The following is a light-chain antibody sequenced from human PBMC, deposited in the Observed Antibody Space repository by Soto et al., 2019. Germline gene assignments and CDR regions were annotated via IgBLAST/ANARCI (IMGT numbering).Light chain of an antibody. Sequence: QSVRTQPPSVSWAPGQRVTISCTGSSSNIGAGYDVHWYQQLPGTAPKLLIYGNSNRPSGVPDRFSGSKSGTSASLAITGLQAEDEADYYSQSYDSSLSGWVLGGGTKLTVL. CDR2: GNS. CDR1: SSNIGAGYD. J-gene: IGLJ3*02. V-gene: IGLV1-40*01. CDR3: QSYDSSLSGWV.